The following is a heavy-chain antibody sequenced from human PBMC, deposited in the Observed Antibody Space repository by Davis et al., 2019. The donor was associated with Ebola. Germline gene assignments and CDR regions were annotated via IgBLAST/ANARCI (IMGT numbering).Heavy chain of an antibody. D-gene: IGHD1-14*01. V-gene: IGHV4-39*01. CDR2: IFYSGIA. Sequence: MPSETLSLTCTVSGDSIRSTTNYWAWVRQPPGKGLEWIGSIFYSGIAYYNPSLKSPITISVDTSKNQFSLKLSSVTAADTAEYYCARHSLKPGQRYFDYWGQGTLVTVSS. CDR1: GDSIRSTTNY. J-gene: IGHJ4*02. CDR3: ARHSLKPGQRYFDY.